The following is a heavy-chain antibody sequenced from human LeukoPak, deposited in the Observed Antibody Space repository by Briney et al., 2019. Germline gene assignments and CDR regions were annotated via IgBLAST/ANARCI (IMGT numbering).Heavy chain of an antibody. CDR3: ARGLQYYDFWSGYYTDWFDP. CDR2: INHSGST. J-gene: IGHJ5*02. Sequence: KTSETLSLTCAVYGVSFSGYYWSWIRQPPGKGLEWIGEINHSGSTNYNPSLKSRVTISVDTSKNQFSLKLSSVTAADTAVYYCARGLQYYDFWSGYYTDWFDPWGQGTLVTVSS. D-gene: IGHD3-3*01. CDR1: GVSFSGYY. V-gene: IGHV4-34*01.